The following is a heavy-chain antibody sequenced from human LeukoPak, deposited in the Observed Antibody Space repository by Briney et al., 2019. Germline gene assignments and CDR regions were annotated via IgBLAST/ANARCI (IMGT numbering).Heavy chain of an antibody. V-gene: IGHV5-51*01. CDR2: IYPGDSDT. CDR1: GYFFTNFW. Sequence: GESLKISCQGSGYFFTNFWVAWVRQMPGKGLEWMGIIYPGDSDTRYSQSFQGQVTISADKSISTAYLQWSSLKASDTAMDYCATSGEYCTSTGCSRFDYWGQGTLVTVSS. D-gene: IGHD2-2*01. CDR3: ATSGEYCTSTGCSRFDY. J-gene: IGHJ4*02.